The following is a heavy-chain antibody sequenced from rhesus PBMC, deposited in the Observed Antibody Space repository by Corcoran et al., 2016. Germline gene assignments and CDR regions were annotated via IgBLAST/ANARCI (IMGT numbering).Heavy chain of an antibody. CDR3: ATRPSSVALDS. V-gene: IGHV4-143*01. Sequence: QMQLQESGPGLVKPSETLSLTCTVSGGSITSPYYLTWVRQPPGKGLEWIAYIYGNRAPAYYNPSLKSLVTISKDTSKNQFSLILTSVTAADTAMYYCATRPSSVALDSWGQGVFVTVSS. CDR2: IYGNRAPA. CDR1: GGSITSPYY. D-gene: IGHD2-15*01. J-gene: IGHJ6*01.